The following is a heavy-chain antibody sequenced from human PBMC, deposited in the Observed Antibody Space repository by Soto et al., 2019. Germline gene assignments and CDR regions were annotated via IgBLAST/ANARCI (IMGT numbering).Heavy chain of an antibody. CDR3: ARDSSGRQYYGMDV. CDR1: GFIFSDYS. CDR2: ITTTSSTM. Sequence: PGGSLRLSCTPSGFIFSDYSMNWVRQAPGKGLERISYITTTSSTMYYADSVKGRFTISRDNAKNSLYLQMNSLRDEDTAVYYCARDSSGRQYYGMDVWGQGTTVTVSS. V-gene: IGHV3-48*02. D-gene: IGHD3-22*01. J-gene: IGHJ6*02.